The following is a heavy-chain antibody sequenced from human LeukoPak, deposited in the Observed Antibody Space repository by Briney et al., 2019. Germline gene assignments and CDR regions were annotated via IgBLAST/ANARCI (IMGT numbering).Heavy chain of an antibody. CDR3: ARQTYMGYSSGWYGEHDAFDI. CDR1: GYTCTGYY. V-gene: IGHV1-2*02. CDR2: INPNSGAT. D-gene: IGHD6-19*01. Sequence: ASVKVSCKASGYTCTGYYMHWVRQAPGQGLEWRVWINPNSGATNYAEKFQGRVTMTRDPSIRTAYMALSRLSSDDTPVYYCARQTYMGYSSGWYGEHDAFDIWGPGTMVTVSS. J-gene: IGHJ3*02.